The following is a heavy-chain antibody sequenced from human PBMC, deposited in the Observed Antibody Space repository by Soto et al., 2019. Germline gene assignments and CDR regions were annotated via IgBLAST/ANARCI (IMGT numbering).Heavy chain of an antibody. V-gene: IGHV1-24*01. CDR2: FDPEDGET. D-gene: IGHD3-9*01. Sequence: ASVNVSCKVSGYTLTELSMHWVRQAPGKGLEWMGGFDPEDGETIYAQKFQGRVTMTEDTSTDTAYMELSSLRSEDTAVYYRATYFKLYGMDVWGQGTTVTVSS. CDR1: GYTLTELS. J-gene: IGHJ6*02. CDR3: ATYFKLYGMDV.